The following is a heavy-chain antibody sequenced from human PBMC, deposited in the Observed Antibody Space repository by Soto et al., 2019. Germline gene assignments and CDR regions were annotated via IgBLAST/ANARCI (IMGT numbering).Heavy chain of an antibody. J-gene: IGHJ4*02. CDR3: AKDRSDYVWQTSYYFDY. D-gene: IGHD3-16*01. CDR1: GFTFSTYG. Sequence: QVQLVESGGGVVQPGRSLRLSCAASGFTFSTYGMHWVRQAPGKGLEWVAVISHDGVNKDYADSVKGRFTISRDNSKNTLYLQMNSLRAEDTAVYYCAKDRSDYVWQTSYYFDYWGQGTLATVSS. V-gene: IGHV3-30*18. CDR2: ISHDGVNK.